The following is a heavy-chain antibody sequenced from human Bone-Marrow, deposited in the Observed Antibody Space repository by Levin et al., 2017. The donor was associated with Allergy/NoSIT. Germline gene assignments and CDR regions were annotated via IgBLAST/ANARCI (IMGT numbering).Heavy chain of an antibody. D-gene: IGHD4-17*01. CDR3: AHATTVTTLDY. V-gene: IGHV2-5*02. Sequence: QTLSLTCTFSGFSLSTSGVGVGWIRQPPGKALEWLALIYWDDDERYNPSLKSRLTITKDTSKNQVVLTMTNMDPVDTATYYCAHATTVTTLDYWGQGTLVTVSS. CDR2: IYWDDDE. CDR1: GFSLSTSGVG. J-gene: IGHJ4*02.